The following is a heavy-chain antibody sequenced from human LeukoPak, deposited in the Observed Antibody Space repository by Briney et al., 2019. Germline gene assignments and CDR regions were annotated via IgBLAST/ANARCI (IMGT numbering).Heavy chain of an antibody. D-gene: IGHD6-13*01. V-gene: IGHV3-66*01. CDR2: IYSGGIS. Sequence: PGGSLRLSCAASGITVSSNYIIWFRQAPGKGLEWVSVIYSGGISYYADSVKGRFTISRDNSKSTVSLQMDSLRADDTALYYCARVRIAATGLGAFDPWGQGTLVTVSS. CDR3: ARVRIAATGLGAFDP. J-gene: IGHJ5*02. CDR1: GITVSSNY.